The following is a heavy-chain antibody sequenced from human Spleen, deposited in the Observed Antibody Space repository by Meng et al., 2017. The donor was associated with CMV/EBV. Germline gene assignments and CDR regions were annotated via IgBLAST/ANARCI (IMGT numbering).Heavy chain of an antibody. CDR2: VEYHGKA. CDR3: ARRPLRTLAARPHPLYYFDY. V-gene: IGHV4-39*07. J-gene: IGHJ4*02. D-gene: IGHD6-6*01. Sequence: SETLSLTCSISAASISSSHYWGWIRQPPGKGLEWIANVEYHGKAHYNPSLKSRVTISVDTSKNQFSLKLSSVTAADTAVYYCARRPLRTLAARPHPLYYFDYWGQGTLVTVSS. CDR1: AASISSSHY.